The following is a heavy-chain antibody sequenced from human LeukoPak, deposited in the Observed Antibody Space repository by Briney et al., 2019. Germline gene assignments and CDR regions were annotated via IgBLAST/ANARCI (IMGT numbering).Heavy chain of an antibody. CDR3: ARVRDLGDYFDY. V-gene: IGHV1-46*01. CDR1: GYTFTSYY. CDR2: INPSGGST. J-gene: IGHJ4*02. Sequence: ASVKVSCKAYGYTFTSYYMHWVRQAPGQGLEWMGIINPSGGSTSYAQKFQGRVTMTRDMSTSTVYMELSSLRSEDTAVYYCARVRDLGDYFDYWGQGTLVTVSS.